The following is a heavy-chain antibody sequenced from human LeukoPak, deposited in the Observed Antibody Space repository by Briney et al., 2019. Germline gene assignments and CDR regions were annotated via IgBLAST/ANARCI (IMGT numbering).Heavy chain of an antibody. CDR3: ASTGTVDYDAFDI. V-gene: IGHV5-51*01. J-gene: IGHJ3*02. Sequence: GESLKISCKGSGYSFTCYWIGWVRQMPGKGLEWMGIIYPGDSDTRYSPSFQGQVTISADKSISTAYLQWSSLKASDTAMYYCASTGTVDYDAFDIWGQGTMVTVSS. CDR1: GYSFTCYW. CDR2: IYPGDSDT. D-gene: IGHD4-23*01.